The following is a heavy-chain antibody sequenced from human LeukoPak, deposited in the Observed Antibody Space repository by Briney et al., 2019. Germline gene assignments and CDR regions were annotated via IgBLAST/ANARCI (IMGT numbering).Heavy chain of an antibody. V-gene: IGHV4-34*01. D-gene: IGHD3-22*01. Sequence: SETLSLTCAVYGGSLSGYYWSWIRQPPGKGLEWIGEIDHSGSTNYNPSLKSRVTISVDTSKNQFSLKLSSVTAADTAVYYCARAGSDYYDSSGYLEWGQGTLVTVSS. CDR1: GGSLSGYY. CDR2: IDHSGST. J-gene: IGHJ4*02. CDR3: ARAGSDYYDSSGYLE.